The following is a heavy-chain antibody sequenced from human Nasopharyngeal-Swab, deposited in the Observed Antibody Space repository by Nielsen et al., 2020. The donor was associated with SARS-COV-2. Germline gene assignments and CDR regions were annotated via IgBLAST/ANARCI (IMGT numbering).Heavy chain of an antibody. J-gene: IGHJ5*02. CDR3: ARAAQLEQRLYWFDP. V-gene: IGHV1-69*10. D-gene: IGHD1/OR15-1a*01. CDR2: IIPILGIA. Sequence: WVRQAPGQGLEWMGGIIPILGIANYAQKFQGRVTITADKSTSTAYMELSSLRSEDTAVYYCARAAQLEQRLYWFDPWGQGTLVTVSS.